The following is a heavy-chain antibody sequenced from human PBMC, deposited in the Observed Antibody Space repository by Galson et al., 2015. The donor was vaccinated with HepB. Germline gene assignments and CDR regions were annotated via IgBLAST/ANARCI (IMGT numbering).Heavy chain of an antibody. CDR3: ARHKPATSYYYGMDV. V-gene: IGHV5-51*01. CDR1: GYSFTSYW. D-gene: IGHD4-11*01. Sequence: QSGAEVKKPGESLKISCKGSGYSFTSYWIGWVRQMPGKGLEWMGIIYPGDSDTRYSPSFQGQVTISADKSISTAYLQWSSLKASDTAMYYCARHKPATSYYYGMDVWGQGTTVTVSS. CDR2: IYPGDSDT. J-gene: IGHJ6*02.